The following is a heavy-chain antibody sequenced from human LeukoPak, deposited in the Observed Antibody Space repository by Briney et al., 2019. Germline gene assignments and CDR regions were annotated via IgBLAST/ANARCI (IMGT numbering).Heavy chain of an antibody. D-gene: IGHD5-24*01. CDR3: ARVAGYNYLDY. CDR2: IYYSGST. J-gene: IGHJ4*02. V-gene: IGHV4-59*01. CDR1: GGSISSYY. Sequence: PSETLSLTCSVSGGSISSYYWCWIRQPPGKGLEWIGYIYYSGSTNYNPSLKSRVTISVDTSKNQFSLKLSSVTAADTAVYYCARVAGYNYLDYWGQGALVTVSS.